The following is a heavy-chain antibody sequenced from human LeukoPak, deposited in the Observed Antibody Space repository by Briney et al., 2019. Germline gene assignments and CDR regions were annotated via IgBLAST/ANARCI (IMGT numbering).Heavy chain of an antibody. Sequence: GGSLRLSCTTSGFTFGDYAMSWVRQAPGKGLEWVGFIRSKAYGGTTEYAASVKGRFTISRDDSKSIAYLQMNSLKTEDTAVYYCQTYYYDSSGHYYIDQWGQGTLVTVSS. V-gene: IGHV3-49*04. D-gene: IGHD3-22*01. CDR1: GFTFGDYA. CDR3: QTYYYDSSGHYYIDQ. CDR2: IRSKAYGGTT. J-gene: IGHJ4*02.